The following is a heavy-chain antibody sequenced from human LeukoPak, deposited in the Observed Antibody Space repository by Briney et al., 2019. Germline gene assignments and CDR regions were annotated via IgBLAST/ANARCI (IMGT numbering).Heavy chain of an antibody. V-gene: IGHV3-13*01. CDR3: VRGRYGSGSYEY. Sequence: GGSLRLSCEASGFTFSSYDMHWVRQVTGKGLEWVSAIGVAGDTYYPDSVKGRFTISRENAKNSLYLQLNSLRAGDTALYYCVRGRYGSGSYEYWGQGTLVTVSS. CDR1: GFTFSSYD. J-gene: IGHJ4*02. D-gene: IGHD3-10*01. CDR2: IGVAGDT.